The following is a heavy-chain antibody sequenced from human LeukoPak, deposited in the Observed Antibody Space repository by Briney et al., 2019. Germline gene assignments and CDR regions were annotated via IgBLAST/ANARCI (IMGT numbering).Heavy chain of an antibody. CDR3: ARGQFGAPPGYLDT. J-gene: IGHJ5*02. CDR1: ADHLRDYY. V-gene: IGHV4-59*01. CDR2: VYYSGST. D-gene: IGHD3-10*01. Sequence: SETLSLTCSVSADHLRDYYWNWVRQSPEKGLEWIGYVYYSGSTDYNPSLQSRVTISVDTSNNQFSLRLSSVTAAGTAVYFCARGQFGAPPGYLDTWGQGTLVTVS.